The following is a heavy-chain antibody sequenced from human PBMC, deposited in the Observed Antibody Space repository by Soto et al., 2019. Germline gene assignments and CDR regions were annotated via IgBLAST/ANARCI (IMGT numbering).Heavy chain of an antibody. J-gene: IGHJ5*02. CDR1: GGTVASSHW. Sequence: PSETLSLTCGVSGGTVASSHWWSWVRQSPGGGLEWIGSVYHTGDTNLNPSLQSRVTISVDKSNNQFSLRLNSLTAADTAVYFCAREIVTAGGNNYFDPWGPGTLVTVSS. CDR2: VYHTGDT. V-gene: IGHV4-4*02. CDR3: AREIVTAGGNNYFDP. D-gene: IGHD2-21*02.